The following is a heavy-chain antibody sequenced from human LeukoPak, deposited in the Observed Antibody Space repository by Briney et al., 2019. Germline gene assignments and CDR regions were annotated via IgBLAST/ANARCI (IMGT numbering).Heavy chain of an antibody. CDR3: ARVATRSYDFWSGYYIDGMDV. Sequence: PSETLSLTCTVSGGSISSYYWSWIRQPPGKGLEWIGYIYYSGSTNYNPSLKSRVTISVDTSKNPFSLKLSSVTAADTAVYYCARVATRSYDFWSGYYIDGMDVWGQGTTVTVSS. D-gene: IGHD3-3*01. CDR2: IYYSGST. V-gene: IGHV4-59*01. CDR1: GGSISSYY. J-gene: IGHJ6*02.